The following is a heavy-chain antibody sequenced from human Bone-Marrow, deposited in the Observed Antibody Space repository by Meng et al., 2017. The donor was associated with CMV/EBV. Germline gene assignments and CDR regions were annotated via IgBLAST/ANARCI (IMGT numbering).Heavy chain of an antibody. V-gene: IGHV3-74*01. D-gene: IGHD2-2*01. CDR2: INSDGSTT. J-gene: IGHJ4*02. CDR1: GFTFDDYG. CDR3: ARGLGDGDCSSTSCFI. Sequence: GESLKISCAASGFTFDDYGMHWVRQAPGKGLEWVSRINSDGSTTSYADSVKGRFTISRDNAKNTLYLQMNRLRAEHTAVYYCARGLGDGDCSSTSCFIWGQGTLVTVSS.